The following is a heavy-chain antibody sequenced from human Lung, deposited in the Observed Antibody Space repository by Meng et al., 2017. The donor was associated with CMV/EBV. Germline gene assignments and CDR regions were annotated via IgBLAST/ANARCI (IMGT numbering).Heavy chain of an antibody. CDR1: GSSISSGYY. CDR2: IYHSGST. Sequence: LSCTVSGSSISSGYYWGWVRQPPGKGLEWIGSIYHSGSTYYNPSLKSRVTISVDTSKNQFSLKLSSVTAADTAVYYCARARFDYWVQGKLVTVSS. CDR3: ARARFDY. V-gene: IGHV4-38-2*02. J-gene: IGHJ4*02.